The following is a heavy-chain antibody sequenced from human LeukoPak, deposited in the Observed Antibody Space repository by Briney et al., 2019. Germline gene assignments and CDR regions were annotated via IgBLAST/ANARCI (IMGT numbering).Heavy chain of an antibody. V-gene: IGHV3-66*01. D-gene: IGHD6-6*01. J-gene: IGHJ4*02. CDR3: ARGEWSSSPFDY. CDR2: IYSGGST. CDR1: EFSVGSNY. Sequence: GGSLRLSCAASEFSVGSNYMTWVRQAPGKGPEWVSLIYSGGSTYYADSVKGRFTISRDNSKNTLYLQMNSLRAEDTAVYYCARGEWSSSPFDYWGQGTLVTVSS.